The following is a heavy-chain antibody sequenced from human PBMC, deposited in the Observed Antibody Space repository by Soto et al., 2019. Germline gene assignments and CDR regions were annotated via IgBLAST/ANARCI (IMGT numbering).Heavy chain of an antibody. Sequence: GESLKISCKGSGYSFTSSWIAWVRQMPGKGLEWMGIIYPGDSESRHSPSFQGQVTTSADRSINTVYLQWSSLKASDTAIYYCARRMAGAQFDPWGQGTLVTVSS. CDR1: GYSFTSSW. CDR2: IYPGDSES. V-gene: IGHV5-51*01. D-gene: IGHD1-26*01. J-gene: IGHJ5*02. CDR3: ARRMAGAQFDP.